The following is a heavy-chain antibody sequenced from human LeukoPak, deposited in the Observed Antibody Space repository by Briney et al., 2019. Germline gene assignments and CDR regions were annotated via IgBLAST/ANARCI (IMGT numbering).Heavy chain of an antibody. D-gene: IGHD3-22*01. CDR2: ISGSGGST. V-gene: IGHV3-23*01. J-gene: IGHJ5*02. CDR1: GFTFSSYA. Sequence: GGSLRLSCVASGFTFSSYAMSWVRQAPGKGLEWVSAISGSGGSTYYADSVKGRFTISRDNSKNTLYLQMNSLRAEDTAVYYCARDSYYYDSSGYYPNWFDPWGQGTLVTVSS. CDR3: ARDSYYYDSSGYYPNWFDP.